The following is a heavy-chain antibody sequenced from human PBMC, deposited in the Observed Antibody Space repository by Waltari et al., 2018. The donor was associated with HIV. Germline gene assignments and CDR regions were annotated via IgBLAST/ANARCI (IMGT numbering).Heavy chain of an antibody. CDR3: ARESEITMVRWFDP. V-gene: IGHV3-48*01. CDR1: GFTFSSYS. D-gene: IGHD3-10*01. CDR2: ISSSSSTI. J-gene: IGHJ5*02. Sequence: EVQLVESVGGLVQPGGSLRLSCAASGFTFSSYSMNWVRQAPGKGLEWVSYISSSSSTIYDAGSVKGRFTISRDNAKNSLYLQMNSLRAEDTAVYYCARESEITMVRWFDPWGQGTLVTVSS.